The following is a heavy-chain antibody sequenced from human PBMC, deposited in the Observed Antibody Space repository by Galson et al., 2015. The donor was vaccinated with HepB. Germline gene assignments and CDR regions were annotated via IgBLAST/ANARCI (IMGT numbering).Heavy chain of an antibody. J-gene: IGHJ4*02. Sequence: SLRLSCAASGFFFNNYWMHWVRQTPGKGLEWISIITWSGDTTYHADSVKGRFTISRDNAKNSLSLQMNSLRVEDTAVYYCARDKSGSIDYWGQGSLVTVSS. CDR3: ARDKSGSIDY. CDR2: ITWSGDTT. V-gene: IGHV3-11*01. CDR1: GFFFNNYW. D-gene: IGHD3-10*01.